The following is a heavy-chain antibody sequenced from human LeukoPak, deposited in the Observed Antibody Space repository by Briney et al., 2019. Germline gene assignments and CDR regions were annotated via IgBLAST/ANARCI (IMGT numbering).Heavy chain of an antibody. D-gene: IGHD2-2*02. CDR3: AKASVAIPQYCNS. J-gene: IGHJ5*02. V-gene: IGHV3-23*01. CDR1: GFTFSSYS. Sequence: GGSLRLSCAASGFTFSSYSMNWVRQAPGKGLEWVSTISGTGSSTYYADSAKGRFTISRDNSKDTLFLQLNSLTAADTAMYFCAKASVAIPQYCNSWGQGTLVTVSS. CDR2: ISGTGSST.